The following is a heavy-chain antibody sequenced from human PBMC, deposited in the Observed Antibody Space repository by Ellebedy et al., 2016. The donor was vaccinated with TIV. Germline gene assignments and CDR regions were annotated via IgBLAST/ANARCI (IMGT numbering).Heavy chain of an antibody. D-gene: IGHD3-9*01. V-gene: IGHV3-33*08. CDR1: GFTFSNAW. CDR3: ARARLDWNWFDP. Sequence: GESLKISXAASGFTFSNAWMNWVRQAPGKGLEWVAVIWYDGSNKYYADSVKGRFTISRDNSKNTLYLQMNSLRAEDTAVYYCARARLDWNWFDPWGQGTLVTVSS. J-gene: IGHJ5*02. CDR2: IWYDGSNK.